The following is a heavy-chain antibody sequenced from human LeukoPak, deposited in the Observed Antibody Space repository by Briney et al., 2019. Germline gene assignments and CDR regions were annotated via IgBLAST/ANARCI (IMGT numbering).Heavy chain of an antibody. CDR3: ARVRSPDP. V-gene: IGHV4-34*01. CDR1: GGSFSGYY. J-gene: IGHJ5*02. D-gene: IGHD4-17*01. Sequence: TSETLSLTCAVYGGSFSGYYWSWLRQPPGKGLEWLGEINHSGSTNYNPSLKSRVTISVDTSKNQFSLKLSSVTAADTAVYYCARVRSPDPWGQGTLVTVSS. CDR2: INHSGST.